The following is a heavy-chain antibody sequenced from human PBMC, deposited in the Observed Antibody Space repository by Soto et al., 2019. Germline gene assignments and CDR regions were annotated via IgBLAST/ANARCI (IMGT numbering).Heavy chain of an antibody. CDR1: GGSISSSNW. CDR3: ARDDDFWSGYYSGNGRYYYGMDV. CDR2: IYHSGST. J-gene: IGHJ6*02. Sequence: SETLSLTCAVSGGSISSSNWWSWVRQPPGKGLEWIGEIYHSGSTNYSPSLKSRVTISVDKSKNQFSLKLSSVTAADTAVYYCARDDDFWSGYYSGNGRYYYGMDVWGQGTTVTVYS. D-gene: IGHD3-3*01. V-gene: IGHV4-4*02.